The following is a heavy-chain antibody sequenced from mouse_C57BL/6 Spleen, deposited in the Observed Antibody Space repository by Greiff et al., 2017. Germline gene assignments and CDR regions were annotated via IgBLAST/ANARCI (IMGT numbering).Heavy chain of an antibody. CDR2: ISYSGST. CDR1: GYSITSGYD. J-gene: IGHJ4*01. Sequence: EVQLVESGPGMVKPSQSLSLTCTVTGYSITSGYDWHWIRHFPGNKLEWMGYISYSGSTNYNPSLKSRISITHDTSKNHFFLKLNSVTTEDTATYYCARGGLRYAMDYWGQGTSVTVSS. CDR3: ARGGLRYAMDY. D-gene: IGHD2-4*01. V-gene: IGHV3-1*01.